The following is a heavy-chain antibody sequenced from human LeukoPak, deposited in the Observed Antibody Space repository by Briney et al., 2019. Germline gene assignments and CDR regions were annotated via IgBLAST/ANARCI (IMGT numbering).Heavy chain of an antibody. D-gene: IGHD3-22*01. CDR3: VRSAFHAGSRNYYDY. CDR2: IDNAGSIT. V-gene: IGHV3-74*03. J-gene: IGHJ4*02. Sequence: PGGSLRLSCAASGFTFSNYWIHWVRQAPGKGLVWVSRIDNAGSITSYADSVKGRFTISRDNAENTLYLQMNSLRVEDTAVYYCVRSAFHAGSRNYYDYWGQGTLVTVSS. CDR1: GFTFSNYW.